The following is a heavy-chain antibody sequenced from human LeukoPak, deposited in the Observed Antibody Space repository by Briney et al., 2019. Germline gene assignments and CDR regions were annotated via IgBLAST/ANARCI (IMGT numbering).Heavy chain of an antibody. D-gene: IGHD3-10*01. CDR1: GFTFSNAW. CDR3: TLPWGSGSYYDY. Sequence: GGSLRLSCAASGFTFSNAWMSWVRQAPGKGLEWVGHIKSKTDGGTTDYAAPVKGRFTISRDDSKNTLFLQMSSLKTEDTAVYYCTLPWGSGSYYDYWGQGTLVTVSS. V-gene: IGHV3-15*01. J-gene: IGHJ4*02. CDR2: IKSKTDGGTT.